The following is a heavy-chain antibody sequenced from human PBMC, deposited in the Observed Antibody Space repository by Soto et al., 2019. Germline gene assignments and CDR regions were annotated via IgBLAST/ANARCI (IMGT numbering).Heavy chain of an antibody. CDR1: GFTVSSNY. V-gene: IGHV3-66*01. J-gene: IGHJ4*02. Sequence: GGSLRLSCAASGFTVSSNYMSWVRQAPGKGLEWVSVIYSGGSTYYADSVKGRFTISIDNSKNTLYLQMNSLRAEDTAVYYCARDPVDILTGYGQFDYWGQGTLVTVSS. D-gene: IGHD3-9*01. CDR2: IYSGGST. CDR3: ARDPVDILTGYGQFDY.